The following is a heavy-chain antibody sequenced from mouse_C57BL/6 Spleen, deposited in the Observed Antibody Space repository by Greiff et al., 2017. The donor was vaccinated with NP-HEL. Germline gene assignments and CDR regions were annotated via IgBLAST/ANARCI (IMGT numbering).Heavy chain of an antibody. CDR3: ARPYDGLDY. J-gene: IGHJ2*01. CDR2: LYPGSGST. Sequence: VQLQQPGAELVKPGASVKMSCKASGYTFTSYWITWVKQRPGHGLEWIGDLYPGSGSTNYNEKFKSKATLTVDTSSSTAYMQLSSLTSEDSAVYYCARPYDGLDYWGQGTTLTVSS. V-gene: IGHV1-55*01. D-gene: IGHD2-3*01. CDR1: GYTFTSYW.